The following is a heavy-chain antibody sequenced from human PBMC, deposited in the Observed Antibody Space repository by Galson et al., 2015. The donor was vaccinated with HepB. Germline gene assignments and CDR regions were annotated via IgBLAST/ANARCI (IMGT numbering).Heavy chain of an antibody. CDR2: IYYSGST. CDR3: ARVYGWGDYVYYYYYGMDV. J-gene: IGHJ6*02. CDR1: GGSISSYY. V-gene: IGHV4-59*01. Sequence: LSLTCTVSGGSISSYYWRWIRQPPGKGLEWIGYIYYSGSTNYNPSLKSRVTISVDTSKNQFSLKLSSVTAADTAVYYCARVYGWGDYVYYYYYGMDVWGQGTTVTVSS. D-gene: IGHD4-17*01.